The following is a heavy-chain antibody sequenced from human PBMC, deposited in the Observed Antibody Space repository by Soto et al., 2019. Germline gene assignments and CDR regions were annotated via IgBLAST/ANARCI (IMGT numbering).Heavy chain of an antibody. Sequence: LSLTCTVSGVSISSGDYYWRWIRQPPGKGLEWSGYIYYSGSTYYNPSLKSRVTISVDTSKNQFSLKLSSVTAADTAVYYCARERTAAGRGFDYWGQGTLVTVSS. V-gene: IGHV4-30-4*01. CDR3: ARERTAAGRGFDY. CDR2: IYYSGST. J-gene: IGHJ4*02. D-gene: IGHD6-13*01. CDR1: GVSISSGDYY.